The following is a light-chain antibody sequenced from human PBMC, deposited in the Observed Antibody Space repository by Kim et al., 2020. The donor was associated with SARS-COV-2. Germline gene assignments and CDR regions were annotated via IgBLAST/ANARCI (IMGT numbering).Light chain of an antibody. V-gene: IGLV1-47*01. Sequence: GQRVTISCSGSSSNIGSIYVSWYHQLPGTAPNLLIYRNNQRPSGVPDRFSGSKSGTSASLAISGLRSEDEADYYCAAWDDSLSGPVFGGGTKLTVL. CDR2: RNN. CDR3: AAWDDSLSGPV. CDR1: SSNIGSIY. J-gene: IGLJ3*02.